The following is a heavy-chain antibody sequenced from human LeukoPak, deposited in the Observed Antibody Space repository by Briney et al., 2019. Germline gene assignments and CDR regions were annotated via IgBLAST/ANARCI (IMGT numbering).Heavy chain of an antibody. CDR1: GFTFSSYS. D-gene: IGHD6-13*01. CDR2: ISSSSSYI. V-gene: IGHV3-21*01. J-gene: IGHJ4*02. CDR3: ARLGIAAAGFDY. Sequence: GGSLRLSCAASGFTFSSYSMNWVRQAPGKGLEWVSSISSSSSYIYYADSVNGRFTISRDNAKNSLYLQMNSLRAEDTAVYYCARLGIAAAGFDYWGQGTLVTVSS.